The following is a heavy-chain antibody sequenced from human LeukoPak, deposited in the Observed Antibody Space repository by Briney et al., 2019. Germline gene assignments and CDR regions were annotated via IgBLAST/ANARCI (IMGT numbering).Heavy chain of an antibody. CDR1: GGSISSGGYY. CDR2: IYYSGST. Sequence: PSQTLSLTCTVSGGSISSGGYYWSWIRQHPGKGLEWTGYIYYSGSTYYNPSLKSRVTISVDTSKNQFSLKLSSVTAADTAVYYCAREGPRRYYYDSSGYYYGAFDIWGQGTMVTVSS. J-gene: IGHJ3*02. CDR3: AREGPRRYYYDSSGYYYGAFDI. V-gene: IGHV4-31*03. D-gene: IGHD3-22*01.